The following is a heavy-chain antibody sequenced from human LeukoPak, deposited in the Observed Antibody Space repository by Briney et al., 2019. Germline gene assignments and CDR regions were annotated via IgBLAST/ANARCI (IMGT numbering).Heavy chain of an antibody. D-gene: IGHD2-21*02. V-gene: IGHV4-59*01. J-gene: IGHJ2*01. CDR1: GGSISGYY. Sequence: SETLSLTCTVSGGSISGYYWSWIRQRPGKGLGWVGYIYYSVSTTYNPSLKSRVTISVDTSKNQFSLKLSSVTAADTAVYYCARAYCGGDCYGRIGYFYLWGRGTLVTVSS. CDR2: IYYSVST. CDR3: ARAYCGGDCYGRIGYFYL.